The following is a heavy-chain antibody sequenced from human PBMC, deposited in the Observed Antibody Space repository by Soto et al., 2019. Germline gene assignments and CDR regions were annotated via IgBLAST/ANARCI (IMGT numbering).Heavy chain of an antibody. V-gene: IGHV5-51*01. J-gene: IGHJ4*02. D-gene: IGHD2-2*01. CDR2: IYPGDSDT. Sequence: PGESLKISCKGSGYSFTNYWIGWVRQMPGKGLEWMGIIYPGDSDTTYSPSFQGQVTISVDKSISTAYLQWSSLKASDTAMYYCARPGYCSRTDRSDFDYWGQGTQVTVSS. CDR3: ARPGYCSRTDRSDFDY. CDR1: GYSFTNYW.